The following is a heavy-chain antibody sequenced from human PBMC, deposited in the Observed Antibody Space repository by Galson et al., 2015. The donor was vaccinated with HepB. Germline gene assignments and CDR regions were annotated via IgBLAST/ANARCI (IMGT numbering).Heavy chain of an antibody. D-gene: IGHD3-10*01. J-gene: IGHJ4*02. CDR1: GFTVSSNY. CDR2: IYIGGST. CDR3: AREGYYYGSGSYLDY. V-gene: IGHV3-66*01. Sequence: LRLSCAASGFTVSSNYMSWVRQAPGKGLELVSVIYIGGSTYYADSVKGRFTISRDNSKNTLYLQMNSLRAEDTAVYYCAREGYYYGSGSYLDYWGQGTLVTVSS.